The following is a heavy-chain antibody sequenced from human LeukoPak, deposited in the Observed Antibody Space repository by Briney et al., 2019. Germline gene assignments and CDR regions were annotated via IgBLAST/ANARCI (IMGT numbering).Heavy chain of an antibody. J-gene: IGHJ4*02. V-gene: IGHV3-30*18. CDR3: AKDIVITMVRGYFDY. CDR1: GFTFNTYG. Sequence: PGGSLRLSCAASGFTFNTYGMHWVRQAPGKGLEWVAVISYDGSNKYYADSVKGRFTISRDNSKNTLYLQMNSLRAEDTAVYYCAKDIVITMVRGYFDYWGQGTLVTVSS. D-gene: IGHD3-10*01. CDR2: ISYDGSNK.